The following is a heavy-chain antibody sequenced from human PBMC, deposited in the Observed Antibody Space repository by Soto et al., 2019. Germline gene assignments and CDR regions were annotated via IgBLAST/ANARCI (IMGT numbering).Heavy chain of an antibody. Sequence: ASVKVSCKTSGYTFTSYGISWVRQAPGQGLEWMGWISAYTTNTNYAQNLQGRVTMTTDTSTSTVYMELGSLRSDDTAVYYCARDQGSGTYYAWFDPWGQGTLVTVSS. CDR2: ISAYTTNT. J-gene: IGHJ5*02. V-gene: IGHV1-18*01. CDR3: ARDQGSGTYYAWFDP. CDR1: GYTFTSYG. D-gene: IGHD3-10*01.